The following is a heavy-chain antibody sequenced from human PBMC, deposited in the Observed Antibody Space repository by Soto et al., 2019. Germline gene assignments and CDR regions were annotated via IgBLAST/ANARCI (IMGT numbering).Heavy chain of an antibody. V-gene: IGHV1-69*13. Sequence: SVKVSCKASGGTFSSYAISWVRQAPGQGLEWMGGIIPIFGTANYAQKFQGRVTITADESTSTAYMELSSLRSEDTAVYYCARNSEAGVWSDYYYYYGMDVWGQGTTVTVSS. CDR1: GGTFSSYA. D-gene: IGHD6-19*01. CDR2: IIPIFGTA. J-gene: IGHJ6*02. CDR3: ARNSEAGVWSDYYYYYGMDV.